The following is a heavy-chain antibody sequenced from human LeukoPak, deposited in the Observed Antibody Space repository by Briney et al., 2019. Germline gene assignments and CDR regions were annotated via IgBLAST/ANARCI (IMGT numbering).Heavy chain of an antibody. J-gene: IGHJ4*02. CDR2: ISWNSGSI. V-gene: IGHV3-9*01. D-gene: IGHD3-16*02. CDR1: GFTFSSNA. Sequence: GGSLRLSCVASGFTFSSNAMHWVRQAPGKGLEWVSGISWNSGSIGYADSVKGRFTISRDNAKNSLYLQMNSLRAEDTALYYCAKDPRRLRLGELSSYFDYWGQGTLVTVSS. CDR3: AKDPRRLRLGELSSYFDY.